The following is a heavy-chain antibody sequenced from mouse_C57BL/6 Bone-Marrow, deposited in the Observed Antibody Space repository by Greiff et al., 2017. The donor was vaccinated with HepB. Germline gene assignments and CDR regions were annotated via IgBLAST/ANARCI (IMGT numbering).Heavy chain of an antibody. J-gene: IGHJ4*01. CDR2: ISDGGSYT. V-gene: IGHV5-4*01. Sequence: EVQVVESGAGLVKPGGSLKLSCTASGFTFSSYAMSWVRQTPEKRLEWVATISDGGSYTYYPDNVKGRFTISRDNAKNNMYLQMSHLKSEDTAMYDCARERPGVMDYWGQGTSVTVSS. CDR3: ARERPGVMDY. CDR1: GFTFSSYA.